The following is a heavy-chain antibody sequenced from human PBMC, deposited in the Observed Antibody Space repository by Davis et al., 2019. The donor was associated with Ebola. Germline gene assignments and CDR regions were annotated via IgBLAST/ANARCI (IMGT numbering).Heavy chain of an antibody. D-gene: IGHD3-10*01. Sequence: AASVKVSCKASGYTFTSYDINWVRQATGQGLEWMGWMNPNSGNTGYAQKFQGRVTMTEDTSTDTAYMELSSLRSEDTAVYYCATDLRVTMVRGVPVLFYYGMDVWGQGTTVTVSS. CDR3: ATDLRVTMVRGVPVLFYYGMDV. J-gene: IGHJ6*02. CDR1: GYTFTSYD. CDR2: MNPNSGNT. V-gene: IGHV1-8*01.